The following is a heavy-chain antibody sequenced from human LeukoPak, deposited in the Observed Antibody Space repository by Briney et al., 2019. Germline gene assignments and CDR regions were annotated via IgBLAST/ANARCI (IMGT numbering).Heavy chain of an antibody. CDR1: GFTVSSNY. CDR3: ARGPSIAARYDAFDI. CDR2: ISSSGNTI. D-gene: IGHD6-6*01. Sequence: GGSLRLSCVASGFTVSSNYMNWVRQAPGKGLEWVSYISSSGNTISYADSVKGRFTISRDNAKNSLYLQVISLRAEDTAVYYCARGPSIAARYDAFDIWGQGTMVTVSS. J-gene: IGHJ3*02. V-gene: IGHV3-48*03.